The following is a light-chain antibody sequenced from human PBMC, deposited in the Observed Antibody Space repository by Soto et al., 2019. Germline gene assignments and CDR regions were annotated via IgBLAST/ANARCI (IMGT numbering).Light chain of an antibody. CDR3: CSYEGRSPVV. V-gene: IGLV2-23*02. CDR1: SSDVGSYNL. CDR2: EVS. J-gene: IGLJ2*01. Sequence: QSALTQPASVSGSPGQSITISCTGTSSDVGSYNLVSWYQQHPGKAPKLMIYEVSKRPSGVSNRFSGSKSGNTAYLTISGLHAEDEADYYCCSYEGRSPVVFGGGTKLTVL.